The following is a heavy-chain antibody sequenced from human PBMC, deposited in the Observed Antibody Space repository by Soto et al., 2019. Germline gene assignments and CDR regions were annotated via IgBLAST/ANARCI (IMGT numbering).Heavy chain of an antibody. CDR1: GYTFTGYY. J-gene: IGHJ6*02. CDR2: INPNSGGT. CDR3: ARGEYSSSSAENYYYYGMDV. D-gene: IGHD6-6*01. Sequence: ASVKVSCKASGYTFTGYYIHWGREAPGQGLEWMGWINPNSGGTNYAQKFQGWVTMTRDTSISTAYMELSRLRSDDTAVYYCARGEYSSSSAENYYYYGMDVWGQGTTVTVSS. V-gene: IGHV1-2*04.